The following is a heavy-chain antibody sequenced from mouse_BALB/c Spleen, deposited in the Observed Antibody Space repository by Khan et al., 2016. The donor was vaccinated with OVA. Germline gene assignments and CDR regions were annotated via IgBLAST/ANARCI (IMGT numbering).Heavy chain of an antibody. J-gene: IGHJ4*01. CDR2: IWGDGST. Sequence: VQLLESGPGLVAPSQSLSITCTVSGFSLSGYGVNWVRQPPGKGLEWLGMIWGDGSTDYNSALKSRLNLRKDNSKSQVFLKMNSLQTDDTASYYCARAYYGNYREAMDYWGQGTSVTVSS. CDR3: ARAYYGNYREAMDY. V-gene: IGHV2-6-7*01. CDR1: GFSLSGYG. D-gene: IGHD2-10*01.